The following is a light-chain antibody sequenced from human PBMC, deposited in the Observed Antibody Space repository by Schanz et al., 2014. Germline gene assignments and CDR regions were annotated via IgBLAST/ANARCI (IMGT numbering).Light chain of an antibody. CDR1: SSDVGGYNY. CDR2: EVT. V-gene: IGLV2-14*01. J-gene: IGLJ3*02. CDR3: GTWDTSLTVVM. Sequence: QSALTQPASVSGSPGQSITISCTGTSSDVGGYNYVSWYQQHPGKAPKLMIYEVTKRPSGIPDRFSGSKSGTSATLDITGLQTGDEADYCCGTWDTSLTVVMFGAGTKLTVL.